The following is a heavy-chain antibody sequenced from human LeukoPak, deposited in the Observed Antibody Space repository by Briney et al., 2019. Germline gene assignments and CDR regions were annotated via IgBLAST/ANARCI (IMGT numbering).Heavy chain of an antibody. V-gene: IGHV1-24*01. D-gene: IGHD6-19*01. Sequence: ASVKVSCKVSGYTLTELSMHWVRQAPGKGLEWMGGFDPEDGETIYAQKFQGRVTMTEDTSTDTAYVELSSLRSEDTAVYYCATRLPGYSSGWYVIWGQGTLVTVSS. CDR1: GYTLTELS. CDR3: ATRLPGYSSGWYVI. J-gene: IGHJ4*02. CDR2: FDPEDGET.